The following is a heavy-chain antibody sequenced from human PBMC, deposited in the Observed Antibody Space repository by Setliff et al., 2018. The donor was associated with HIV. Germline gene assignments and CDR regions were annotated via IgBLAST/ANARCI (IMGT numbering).Heavy chain of an antibody. CDR3: ARWGDGYNSYDS. V-gene: IGHV4-59*11. Sequence: SETLSLTCTVSGGSISSHYWSWIRQPPGKGLEWIGGIYYSGSTNYNPSLKSRVTLSLDTSKSQFSLNLSPVTAADTAVDYCARWGDGYNSYDSWGQGTLVTVSS. CDR1: GGSISSHY. J-gene: IGHJ4*02. D-gene: IGHD5-12*01. CDR2: IYYSGST.